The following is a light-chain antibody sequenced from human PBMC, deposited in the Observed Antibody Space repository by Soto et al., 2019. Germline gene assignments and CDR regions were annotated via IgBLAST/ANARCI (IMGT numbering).Light chain of an antibody. CDR2: TSG. CDR3: QPTYSTPYT. Sequence: IHMTQSPSSLSASVGDRITVTCRASQRITTYVNWYQLKPGEAPKLLISTSGTLQRGVPSRFSGSGSGTDFTLTITGLQPADFATYFCQPTYSTPYTFGQGTKLEIK. J-gene: IGKJ2*01. CDR1: QRITTY. V-gene: IGKV1-39*01.